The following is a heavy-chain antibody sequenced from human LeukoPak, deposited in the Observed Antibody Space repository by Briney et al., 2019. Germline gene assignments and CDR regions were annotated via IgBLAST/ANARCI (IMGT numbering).Heavy chain of an antibody. Sequence: PGGSLRLSCAASGFTFSDYSMNWVRQAPGKGLEWISYVGISSGNTKYADSVKGRFTISRDSARNSLYLQMSSLRVEDTAVYYCARDHNYAFDNWGQGTLVTVSS. J-gene: IGHJ4*02. CDR3: ARDHNYAFDN. CDR1: GFTFSDYS. V-gene: IGHV3-48*04. D-gene: IGHD1-1*01. CDR2: VGISSGNT.